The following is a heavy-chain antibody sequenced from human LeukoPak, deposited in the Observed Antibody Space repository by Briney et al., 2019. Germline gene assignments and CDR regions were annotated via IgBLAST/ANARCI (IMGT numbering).Heavy chain of an antibody. CDR3: ARETYCSGGSCYKGNAFDI. D-gene: IGHD2-15*01. CDR1: GFPFSSYA. CDR2: ISGSGGST. V-gene: IGHV3-23*01. J-gene: IGHJ3*02. Sequence: GGSLRLSCAASGFPFSSYAMSWVRQAPGKGLEWVSAISGSGGSTYYADSVKGRFTISRDNSKNTLYLQMNSLRADDTAVYYCARETYCSGGSCYKGNAFDIWGQGTMVTVSS.